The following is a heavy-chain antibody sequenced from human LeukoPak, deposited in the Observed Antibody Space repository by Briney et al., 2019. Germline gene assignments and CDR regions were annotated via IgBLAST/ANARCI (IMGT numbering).Heavy chain of an antibody. D-gene: IGHD2-15*01. Sequence: GGSLRLSCAASGFTLSSYAMHWGRQAPGKGLEWVGVISYDGSNKYYADSAKGRFTISRDNSNNTLYLQMNSLRAEDTAVYYCARGGTPYCSGGRCYSGYYWGQGTLVTVSS. CDR2: ISYDGSNK. CDR1: GFTLSSYA. V-gene: IGHV3-30-3*01. J-gene: IGHJ4*02. CDR3: ARGGTPYCSGGRCYSGYY.